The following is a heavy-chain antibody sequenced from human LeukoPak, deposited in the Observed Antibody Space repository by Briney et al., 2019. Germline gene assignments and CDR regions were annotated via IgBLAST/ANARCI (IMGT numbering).Heavy chain of an antibody. Sequence: GSLRLSCAASGFNFNTYAMNWVRQAPGKELEWVAVIWYDGSTEYYADSVKGRFTNSRDNSKNTLYLQMNSLRVEDSAVYYCARDSASIAAAVYWFFDLWGRGTLVAVSS. CDR1: GFNFNTYA. J-gene: IGHJ2*01. CDR3: ARDSASIAAAVYWFFDL. CDR2: IWYDGSTE. D-gene: IGHD6-25*01. V-gene: IGHV3-33*01.